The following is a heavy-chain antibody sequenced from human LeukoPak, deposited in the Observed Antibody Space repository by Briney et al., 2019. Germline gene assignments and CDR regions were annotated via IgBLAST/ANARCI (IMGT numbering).Heavy chain of an antibody. CDR1: GASITNSY. CDR2: IYSSGNT. J-gene: IGHJ5*02. D-gene: IGHD3-3*01. CDR3: ARYQARFLRGFDP. Sequence: SETLSLTCSVSGASITNSYWNWVRQPPGKGLEWIGYIYSSGNTNYNPSLKSRVTISVDTSKNQFSLKLSSVTAADTAVYYCARYQARFLRGFDPWGQGTLVTVSS. V-gene: IGHV4-4*09.